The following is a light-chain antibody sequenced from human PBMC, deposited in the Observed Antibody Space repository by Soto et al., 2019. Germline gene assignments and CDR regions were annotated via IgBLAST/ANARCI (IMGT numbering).Light chain of an antibody. CDR2: SAS. CDR3: QQVKSYPLT. J-gene: IGKJ4*01. Sequence: DIQLTQSPSFLSASVGDRVSITCRATQGISTYLAWYQHKPGKAPNLLIYSASTLQSGVPSRFSGSGSGTDFTLTFSSLQPEDFATYYCQQVKSYPLTFGGGTKVEIK. V-gene: IGKV1-9*01. CDR1: QGISTY.